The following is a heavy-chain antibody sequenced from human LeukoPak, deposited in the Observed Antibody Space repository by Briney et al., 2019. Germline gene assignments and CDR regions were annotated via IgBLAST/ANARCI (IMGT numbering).Heavy chain of an antibody. Sequence: PGRSLRLSCAASGFTVSSNYMTWVRQAPGKGLERVSLMYGAGSTHYADSVRGRFTISRDNSKNTVYVQMNSLRAEDTAVYYCGASNLLTGYFSLNYWGQGTLVTVSS. CDR3: GASNLLTGYFSLNY. J-gene: IGHJ4*02. V-gene: IGHV3-66*01. D-gene: IGHD3-9*01. CDR2: MYGAGST. CDR1: GFTVSSNY.